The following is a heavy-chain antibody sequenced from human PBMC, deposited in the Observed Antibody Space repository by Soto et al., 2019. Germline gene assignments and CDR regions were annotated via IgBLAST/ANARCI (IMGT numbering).Heavy chain of an antibody. J-gene: IGHJ6*03. V-gene: IGHV3-7*01. CDR3: ARVPHRVTTFQIFEVYYYYYMDV. Sequence: GGSLRLSCAASGFTFSSYWMSWVRQAPGKGLEWVANIKQDGSEKYYVDSVKGRFTISRDNAKNSLYLQMNSLRAEDTAVYYCARVPHRVTTFQIFEVYYYYYMDVWGKGTTVTVSS. D-gene: IGHD4-17*01. CDR2: IKQDGSEK. CDR1: GFTFSSYW.